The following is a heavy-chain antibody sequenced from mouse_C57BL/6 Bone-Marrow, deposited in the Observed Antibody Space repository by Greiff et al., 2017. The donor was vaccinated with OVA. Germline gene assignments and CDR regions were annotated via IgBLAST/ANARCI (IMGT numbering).Heavy chain of an antibody. V-gene: IGHV2-2*01. Sequence: VQLQESGPGLVQPSQCLSITCTVSGFSFTSYGVHWVRQSPGKGLEWLGAIGSGGSTDYNAAFISRLSISKDNSKSQVFFKMNSLQADDTAIYYCARKDFYWYFDVWGTGTTVTVSS. J-gene: IGHJ1*03. CDR1: GFSFTSYG. CDR2: IGSGGST. CDR3: ARKDFYWYFDV.